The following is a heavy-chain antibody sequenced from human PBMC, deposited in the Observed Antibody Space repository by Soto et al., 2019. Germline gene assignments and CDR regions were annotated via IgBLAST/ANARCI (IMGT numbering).Heavy chain of an antibody. CDR2: IYHSGST. Sequence: QLQLQESGSGLVKPSQTLSLTCAVSGGSISSGGYSWSWIRQPPGKGLEWIGYIYHSGSTYYNPSLKSRVTIPVDRSKNQFSLKLSSVPAADTAVYYCARVVTDGNGFDPWGQGTLVTVSS. J-gene: IGHJ5*02. CDR3: ARVVTDGNGFDP. V-gene: IGHV4-30-2*01. D-gene: IGHD2-21*01. CDR1: GGSISSGGYS.